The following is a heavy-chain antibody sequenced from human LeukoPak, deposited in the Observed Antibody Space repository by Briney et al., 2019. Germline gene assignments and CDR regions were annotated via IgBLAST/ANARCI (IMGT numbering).Heavy chain of an antibody. V-gene: IGHV4-59*01. CDR1: GGSISSYY. CDR2: IYYSGST. CDR3: ARMSSGYYPNFDY. D-gene: IGHD3-22*01. J-gene: IGHJ4*02. Sequence: SETLSLTCTVSGGSISSYYWSWIRQPPGKGLEWIGYIYYSGSTNYNPSLKSRVTISVDTSKNQLSLKLSSVTAADTAVYYCARMSSGYYPNFDYWGQGTLVTVSS.